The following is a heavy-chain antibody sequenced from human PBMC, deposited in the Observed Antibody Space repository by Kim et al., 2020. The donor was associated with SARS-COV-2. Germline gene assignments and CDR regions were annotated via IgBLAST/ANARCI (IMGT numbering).Heavy chain of an antibody. CDR1: GFTVSSNY. Sequence: GGSLRLSCAASGFTVSSNYMSWVRQAPGKGLEWVSVIYSGGSTYYADSVTGGFTISRNNSKNTLYLQMNRLNGEDTADTACSSSTIDWVFLRHYWRQ. CDR2: IYSGGST. J-gene: IGHJ4*02. CDR3: SSSTIDWVFLRHY. D-gene: IGHD3-9*01. V-gene: IGHV3-53*01.